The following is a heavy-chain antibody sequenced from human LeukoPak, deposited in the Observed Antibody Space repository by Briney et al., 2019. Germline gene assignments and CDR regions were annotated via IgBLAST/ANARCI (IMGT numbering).Heavy chain of an antibody. D-gene: IGHD2-15*01. CDR2: ISGSGDST. CDR3: AKGSSASCYSSVNF. J-gene: IGHJ4*02. CDR1: GFTFGSYS. V-gene: IGHV3-23*01. Sequence: GGSLRLSCAGSGFTFGSYSMSRVRQAPGKGLEWVSVISGSGDSTFYTDFVKGRFTISRDDSKNTLYLQMSSLRADDTAVYYCAKGSSASCYSSVNFWGQGTLVTVSS.